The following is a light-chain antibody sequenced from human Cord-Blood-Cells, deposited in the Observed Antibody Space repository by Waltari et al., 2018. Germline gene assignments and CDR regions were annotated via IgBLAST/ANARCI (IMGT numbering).Light chain of an antibody. CDR2: AAS. V-gene: IGKV1-8*01. Sequence: AIRMTQSPSSFSASTGDRVTITCRASPGISSYLAWYQQKPGKALKLLIYAASTLQSGVPSRFSGSGSGTDFTLTISCLQSEDFATYYCQQYYSYPFTFGPGTKVDIK. CDR1: PGISSY. CDR3: QQYYSYPFT. J-gene: IGKJ3*01.